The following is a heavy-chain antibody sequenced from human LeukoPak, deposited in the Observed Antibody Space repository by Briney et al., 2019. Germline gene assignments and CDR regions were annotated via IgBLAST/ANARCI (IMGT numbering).Heavy chain of an antibody. Sequence: GGSLRLSCAASGFSFRGYTMHWVRQVPGKGLEWVSLISWNGVTTYYGDSVKGRFTISRDDSKNSLYLQMNSLRSEDSALYYCATSLGYGDPPEGWGQGTLVTVSS. CDR2: ISWNGVTT. CDR3: ATSLGYGDPPEG. CDR1: GFSFRGYT. V-gene: IGHV3-43*01. D-gene: IGHD4-17*01. J-gene: IGHJ4*02.